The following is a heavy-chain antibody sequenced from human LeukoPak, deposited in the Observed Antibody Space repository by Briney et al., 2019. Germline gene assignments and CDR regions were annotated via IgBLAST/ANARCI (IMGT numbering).Heavy chain of an antibody. J-gene: IGHJ4*02. CDR3: ARVSTYYYDN. V-gene: IGHV3-21*04. CDR2: ISSSSSYI. CDR1: GFTFSSYS. Sequence: SGGSLRLSCAASGFTFSSYSMNWVRQAPGKGLEWVSSISSSSSYIYYADSVKGRFTISRDNAKNSLYLQMNSLRSDDTAVYYCARVSTYYYDNWGQGTLVTVSS.